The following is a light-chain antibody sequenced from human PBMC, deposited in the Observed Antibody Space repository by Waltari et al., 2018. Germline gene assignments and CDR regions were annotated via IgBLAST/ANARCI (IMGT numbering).Light chain of an antibody. J-gene: IGKJ2*01. CDR3: QQSSTTPF. CDR2: VAS. CDR1: QSISNY. V-gene: IGKV1-39*01. Sequence: DIQMTQSPSSLSASVGDSITITCRARQSISNYLNWYQQKPGKAPKLLIYVASRLQSGVPSRFSGNGSGTDFTLTISNLQPEDFATDYCQQSSTTPFFGQGTKLESK.